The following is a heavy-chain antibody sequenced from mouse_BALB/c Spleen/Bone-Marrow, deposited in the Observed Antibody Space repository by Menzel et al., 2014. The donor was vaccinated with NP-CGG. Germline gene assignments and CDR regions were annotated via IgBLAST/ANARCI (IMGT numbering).Heavy chain of an antibody. Sequence: VKLMESGAELVRPGVSVKISCKGSGYTFTDYAMHWVKQSHAKSLEWIGVISTYYGDASYNQKFKGKATMTVDKPSSTAYMELARLTSEDSAIYYCARSGGYDCFDYWGQGTPLTVSS. J-gene: IGHJ2*01. CDR3: ARSGGYDCFDY. CDR1: GYTFTDYA. D-gene: IGHD2-2*01. V-gene: IGHV1S137*01. CDR2: ISTYYGDA.